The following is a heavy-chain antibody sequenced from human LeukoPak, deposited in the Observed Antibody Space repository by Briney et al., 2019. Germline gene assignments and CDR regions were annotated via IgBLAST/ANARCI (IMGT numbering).Heavy chain of an antibody. J-gene: IGHJ4*02. Sequence: PGGSLRLSCVASGFTFSNYVMYWVRQAPGRGLEYVSSISSNGDIASFANSVKARFTISRDNSANTVYLQMGSLRIEDMAVYYCASGMTQSAAPPRGYVDYWGQGTLVTVSS. CDR3: ASGMTQSAAPPRGYVDY. CDR2: ISSNGDIA. CDR1: GFTFSNYV. V-gene: IGHV3-64*01. D-gene: IGHD1-1*01.